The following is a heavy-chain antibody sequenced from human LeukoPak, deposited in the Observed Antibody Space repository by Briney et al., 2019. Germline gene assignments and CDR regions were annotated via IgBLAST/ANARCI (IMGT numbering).Heavy chain of an antibody. CDR3: ARAAYSGSYHSDY. V-gene: IGHV4-61*01. CDR1: GGSVNSGSYY. D-gene: IGHD1-26*01. J-gene: IGHJ4*02. Sequence: SETLSLTCTVSGGSVNSGSYYWNWIRQPPGKGLEWIGYIYYSGSTNYNPSLKSRVTISVDTPKNQFSLKLSSVTAADTAVYYCARAAYSGSYHSDYWGQGTLVTVSS. CDR2: IYYSGST.